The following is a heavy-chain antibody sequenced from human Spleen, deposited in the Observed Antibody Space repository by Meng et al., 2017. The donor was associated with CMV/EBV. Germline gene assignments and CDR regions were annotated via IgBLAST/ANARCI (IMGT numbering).Heavy chain of an antibody. CDR3: ARDYYGSGSYYS. V-gene: IGHV4-4*02. J-gene: IGHJ1*01. CDR1: GGSISSSNW. CDR2: IYHGGST. D-gene: IGHD3-10*01. Sequence: CAVSGGSISSSNWWSWVRQPPGKGLEWIGEIYHGGSTNYNPSLKSRVTMSVDKSKNQFSLKVSSVTAADTAMYYCARDYYGSGSYYSWGQGTLVTVSS.